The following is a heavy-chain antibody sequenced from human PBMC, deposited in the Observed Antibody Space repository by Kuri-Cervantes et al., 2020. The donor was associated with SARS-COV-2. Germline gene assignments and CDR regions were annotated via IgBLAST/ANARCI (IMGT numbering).Heavy chain of an antibody. J-gene: IGHJ6*03. D-gene: IGHD2-21*02. CDR2: IIPILGIA. CDR3: TRSDPYYYDYYSDV. CDR1: GATFSSYT. Sequence: SVKVSCKASGATFSSYTLSWVRQAPGQGLEWMGRIIPILGIANYAQKFQGRVTITADKSTSTAYMELSSLRAEDTAVYYCTRSDPYYYDYYSDVRGKGTTVTVSS. V-gene: IGHV1-69*02.